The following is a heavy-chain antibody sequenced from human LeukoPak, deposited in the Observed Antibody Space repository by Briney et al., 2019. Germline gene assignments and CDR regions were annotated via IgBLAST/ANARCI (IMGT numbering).Heavy chain of an antibody. J-gene: IGHJ4*02. D-gene: IGHD6-19*01. CDR1: RFTFSSYG. CDR2: IPYDGSNK. CDR3: AKHYTASSGWYLDY. Sequence: GRSLRLSCAASRFTFSSYGMHWVRQAPGKGLEWVAVIPYDGSNKYYADSVKGRFTISRDNSKNTLYLQMNSLRAEDTAVYYCAKHYTASSGWYLDYWGQGTLVTVSS. V-gene: IGHV3-30*18.